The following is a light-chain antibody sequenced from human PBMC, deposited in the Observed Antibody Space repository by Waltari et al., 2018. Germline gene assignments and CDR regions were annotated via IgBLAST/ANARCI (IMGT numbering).Light chain of an antibody. CDR3: QQYGSSPPYT. J-gene: IGKJ2*01. Sequence: EIVLTQSPGTLALSPGERATLSGRASQSVSSSYLAWYQQKPGQAPRLLIYGASRRSTGIPDRFSGSGSGTDFTLTISRLEPEDFAVYYCQQYGSSPPYTFGQVTKLEIK. CDR2: GAS. CDR1: QSVSSSY. V-gene: IGKV3-20*01.